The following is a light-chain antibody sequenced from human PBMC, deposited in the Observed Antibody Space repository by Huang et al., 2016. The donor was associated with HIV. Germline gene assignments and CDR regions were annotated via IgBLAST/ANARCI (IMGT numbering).Light chain of an antibody. CDR2: AAS. J-gene: IGKJ4*02. CDR3: QKYDNAPLA. V-gene: IGKV1-27*01. Sequence: DIQLTQSPSSLSAFVGDRVTISCRASQAIYNYLAWYQQKPGKVPKLLIYAASTLQSGVPSRFGGGGSATDFSLTINSLQPEDVATYYCQKYDNAPLAFGGGTTVEIK. CDR1: QAIYNY.